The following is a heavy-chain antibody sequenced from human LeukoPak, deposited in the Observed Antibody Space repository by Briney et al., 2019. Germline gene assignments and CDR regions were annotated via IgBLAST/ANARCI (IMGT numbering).Heavy chain of an antibody. Sequence: SVTVSCKASGGTFNSNTISWVRQAPGQGLDWMGRIIPYLGVANYAQKFQGRVTITADKSTSTAYMEVSSLRSEDTAVYYCARPSPRNSDAFDIWGQGTMVTVSS. CDR1: GGTFNSNT. J-gene: IGHJ3*02. CDR2: IIPYLGVA. V-gene: IGHV1-69*02. CDR3: ARPSPRNSDAFDI. D-gene: IGHD1-14*01.